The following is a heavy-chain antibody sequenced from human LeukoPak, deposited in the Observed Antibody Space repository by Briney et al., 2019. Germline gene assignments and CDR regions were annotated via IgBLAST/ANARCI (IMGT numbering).Heavy chain of an antibody. CDR2: IYSGGST. CDR1: GFTVSSNY. D-gene: IGHD3-16*02. J-gene: IGHJ4*02. CDR3: AKKLRLGELSLSYYFDY. V-gene: IGHV3-66*01. Sequence: PGGSLRLSCAASGFTVSSNYMSWVRQAPGKGLEWVSVIYSGGSTYYADSVKGRFTISRDNSKNTLYLQMNSLRAEDTAVYYCAKKLRLGELSLSYYFDYWGQGTLVTVSS.